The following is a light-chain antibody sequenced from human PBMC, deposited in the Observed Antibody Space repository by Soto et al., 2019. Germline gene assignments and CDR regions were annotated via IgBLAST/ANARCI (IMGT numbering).Light chain of an antibody. V-gene: IGKV1-9*01. CDR2: AAS. CDR3: QHSKTWT. Sequence: SASVGDRVTISCRASQGISIHLAWYQQKPGKAPQLLIYAASTLQSGVPSRFSGSGSGTDFTLTISSLQPEYFATYSCQHSKTWTFGQGTKVDIK. J-gene: IGKJ1*01. CDR1: QGISIH.